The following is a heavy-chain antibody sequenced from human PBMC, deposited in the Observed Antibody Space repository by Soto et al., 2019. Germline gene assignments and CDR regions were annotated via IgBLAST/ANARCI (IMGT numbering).Heavy chain of an antibody. CDR1: GFTFSSYA. J-gene: IGHJ6*02. D-gene: IGHD4-17*01. Sequence: EVPLLESGGGLVQPGGSLRLSCAASGFTFSSYAMSWVRQAPGKGLEWVSAISGSGGSTYYADSVKGRFTISRDNSKNTLYLQMNSLRAEDTAVYYCAKDSNYGAYYYYGMDVWGQGTTVTVSS. CDR3: AKDSNYGAYYYYGMDV. V-gene: IGHV3-23*01. CDR2: ISGSGGST.